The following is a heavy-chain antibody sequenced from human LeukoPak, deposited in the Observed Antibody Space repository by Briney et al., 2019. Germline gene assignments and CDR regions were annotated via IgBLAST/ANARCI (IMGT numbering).Heavy chain of an antibody. D-gene: IGHD1-14*01. CDR3: ASGGVGINRY. CDR1: GGSISSSSYY. Sequence: PSETLSLTCTVSGGSISSSSYYWSWIRQPPGKGLEWIGEINHSGSTNYNPSLKSRVTISVDTSKNQFSLKLSSVTAADTAVYFCASGGVGINRYWGQGTLVTASS. CDR2: INHSGST. J-gene: IGHJ4*02. V-gene: IGHV4-39*07.